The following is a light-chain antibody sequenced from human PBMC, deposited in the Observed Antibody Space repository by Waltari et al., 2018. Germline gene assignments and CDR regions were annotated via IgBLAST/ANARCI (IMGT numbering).Light chain of an antibody. V-gene: IGKV1-5*03. CDR3: QQYLNYPFT. CDR2: TAS. Sequence: DIQMTQSPSTLSASVGDRLALTCRASQVIGSSLAWYQQKPGKAPKLLIYTASTLKSGVPSRLVGSGSGTEFTLTISSLQPDDFATYYCQQYLNYPFTFGGGTKVETK. J-gene: IGKJ4*01. CDR1: QVIGSS.